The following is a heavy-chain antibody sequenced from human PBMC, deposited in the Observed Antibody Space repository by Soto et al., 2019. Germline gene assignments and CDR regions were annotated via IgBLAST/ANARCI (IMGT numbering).Heavy chain of an antibody. J-gene: IGHJ4*01. CDR1: GYPFNTYY. D-gene: IGHD2-21*02. CDR3: ARGGHIAVVTDSFDS. Sequence: ASVKVSCKSSGYPFNTYYLHWVRQAPGQGLEWMGMIHPSGGGSTYAQKFLGRVTMAMDSSTSTVFMELTSLRSADTAVYYCARGGHIAVVTDSFDSWG. V-gene: IGHV1-46*02. CDR2: IHPSGGGS.